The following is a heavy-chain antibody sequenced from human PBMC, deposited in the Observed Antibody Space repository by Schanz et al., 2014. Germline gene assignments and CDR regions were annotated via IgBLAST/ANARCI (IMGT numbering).Heavy chain of an antibody. Sequence: VQLQQWGAGRLRPAETLSLTCAVYGGSVSDYFWTWIRQSPRKGLEWIGEINYSGSAHYNPSLTSRLTISMDASKSQLSLKMKAVSAADTAVYYCARGGRYCSGGGCHYPCNYYGMDVWGQGTTVTVSS. D-gene: IGHD2-15*01. CDR3: ARGGRYCSGGGCHYPCNYYGMDV. V-gene: IGHV4-34*01. CDR2: INYSGSA. J-gene: IGHJ6*02. CDR1: GGSVSDYF.